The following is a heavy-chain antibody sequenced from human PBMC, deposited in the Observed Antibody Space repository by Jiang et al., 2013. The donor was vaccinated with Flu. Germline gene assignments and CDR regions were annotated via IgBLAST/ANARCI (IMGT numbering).Heavy chain of an antibody. CDR2: IYPADSDT. CDR3: ARLVSPSSLYVAWFDP. J-gene: IGHJ5*02. CDR1: GYMFSNYW. D-gene: IGHD2-2*02. V-gene: IGHV5-51*01. Sequence: GAEVKKPGESLKISCKGSGYMFSNYWIGWVRQVTGKGLEWMGIIYPADSDTRYSPSSKARSPSQPTSPSTPPSCSGPSLKASDTAIYYCARLVSPSSLYVAWFDPWGQGTPVTVSS.